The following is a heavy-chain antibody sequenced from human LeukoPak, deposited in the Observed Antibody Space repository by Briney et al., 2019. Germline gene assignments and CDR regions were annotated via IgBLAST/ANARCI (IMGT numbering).Heavy chain of an antibody. J-gene: IGHJ4*02. CDR3: AKSGPAGVRDYYDSSGYVPYFDY. D-gene: IGHD3-22*01. CDR1: GFTFSTFG. Sequence: GGTLRLSCEASGFTFSTFGMSWVRQAPERGLEWVSRISGSGRTFYAESVKGRFTISKDTSRNTLYLQMNSLRAEDTAVYYCAKSGPAGVRDYYDSSGYVPYFDYWGQGTLVTVSS. CDR2: ISGSGRT. V-gene: IGHV3-23*01.